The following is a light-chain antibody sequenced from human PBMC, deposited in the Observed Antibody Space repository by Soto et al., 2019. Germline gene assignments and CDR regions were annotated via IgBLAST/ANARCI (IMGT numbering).Light chain of an antibody. V-gene: IGKV3-20*01. CDR1: KSVSSIY. J-gene: IGKJ5*01. CDR2: GAS. CDR3: QQYGRSPST. Sequence: VETKRPDTLCLSTWERAPLSCSASKSVSSIYLAWYQQKPGQAPRLLIYGASSRATGIPDRFSGSGSGTDFTLTISRLQPEDFAVYYCQQYGRSPSTFGQGTRVEIK.